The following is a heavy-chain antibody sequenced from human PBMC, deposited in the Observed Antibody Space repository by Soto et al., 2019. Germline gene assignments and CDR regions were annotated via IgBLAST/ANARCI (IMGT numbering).Heavy chain of an antibody. J-gene: IGHJ4*02. CDR1: GGSFSGYY. Sequence: SETLSLSCAVYGGSFSGYYWSWIRQPPGKGLEWIGEINHSGSTNYNPSLKSRVTISVDTSKNQFSLKLASVTAADTAVYYCVRSDPTALAYWGQGTLVTVSS. CDR2: INHSGST. V-gene: IGHV4-34*01. CDR3: VRSDPTALAY.